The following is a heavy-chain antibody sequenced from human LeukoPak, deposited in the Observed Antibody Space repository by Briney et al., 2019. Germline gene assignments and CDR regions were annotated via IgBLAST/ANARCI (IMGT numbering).Heavy chain of an antibody. D-gene: IGHD1-26*01. V-gene: IGHV3-11*06. CDR2: IESSSSYT. CDR1: GFIFSDYY. CDR3: ARAFTLHSGSYLFDP. J-gene: IGHJ5*02. Sequence: GGSLGLSCAASGFIFSDYYMSWIRQAPGKGLEWVSYIESSSSYTSYADSVKGRFTISRDNAKNSLYLQMNSLRAEDTAVYYCARAFTLHSGSYLFDPWGQGTLVAVSS.